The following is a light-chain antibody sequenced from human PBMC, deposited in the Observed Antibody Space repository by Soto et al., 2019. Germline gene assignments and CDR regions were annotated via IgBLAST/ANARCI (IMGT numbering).Light chain of an antibody. V-gene: IGKV1-5*03. CDR2: KAF. Sequence: DIQMTQSPSTLSASVGDRVTITCRASQRISSWLAWYQQKPGKAPNLLIYKAFSLESGVPSRFSGSGSGTEFTLTVSSLQPDDFATYYCQQYDSYPLTFGGGTKVEIK. J-gene: IGKJ4*01. CDR1: QRISSW. CDR3: QQYDSYPLT.